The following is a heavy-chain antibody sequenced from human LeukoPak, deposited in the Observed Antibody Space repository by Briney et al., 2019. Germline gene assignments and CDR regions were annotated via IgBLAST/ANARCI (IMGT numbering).Heavy chain of an antibody. J-gene: IGHJ4*02. CDR2: ISAYNGNT. D-gene: IGHD3-22*01. V-gene: IGHV1-18*01. CDR1: GYTFSNYA. CDR3: ARAGDSSSAYYVRWLFDY. Sequence: GASVKVSCKASGYTFSNYAISWVRQAPGQGLEWMGGISAYNGNTNYAQKAQARVTMTTDTSTSTAYMELRSLRSDDTAVYYCARAGDSSSAYYVRWLFDYWGQGTLVTVSS.